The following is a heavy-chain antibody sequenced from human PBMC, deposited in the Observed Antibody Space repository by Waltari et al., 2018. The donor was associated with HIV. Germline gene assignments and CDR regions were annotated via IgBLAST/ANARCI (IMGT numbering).Heavy chain of an antibody. Sequence: QVQLVQSGAEVKKPGASVKVSCKASGYTFTSYGISWVRQAPGQGLEWMGGISAYHGNTNYAQKLPGRVTMTTDTSTSTAYMELRSLRSDDTAVYYCARGPIYDFWSGYRGGGDYWGQGTLVTVSS. CDR1: GYTFTSYG. CDR2: ISAYHGNT. CDR3: ARGPIYDFWSGYRGGGDY. V-gene: IGHV1-18*01. J-gene: IGHJ4*02. D-gene: IGHD3-3*01.